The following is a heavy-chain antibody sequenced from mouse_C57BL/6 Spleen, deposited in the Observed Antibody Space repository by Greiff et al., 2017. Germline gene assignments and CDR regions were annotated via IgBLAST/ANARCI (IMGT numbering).Heavy chain of an antibody. V-gene: IGHV1-66*01. CDR2: IYPGSGNT. J-gene: IGHJ1*03. CDR1: GYSFTSYY. Sequence: VQLVESGPELVKPGASVKISCKASGYSFTSYYIHWVKQRPGQGLEWIGWIYPGSGNTKYNEKFKGKATLTADTSSSTAYMQLSSLTSEDSAFYCCALYGSGYWYFDVWGTGTTVTVSS. D-gene: IGHD1-1*01. CDR3: ALYGSGYWYFDV.